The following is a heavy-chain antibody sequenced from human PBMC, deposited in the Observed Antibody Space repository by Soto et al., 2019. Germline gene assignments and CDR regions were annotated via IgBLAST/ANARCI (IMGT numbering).Heavy chain of an antibody. V-gene: IGHV3-23*01. CDR1: GFTFSSYA. Sequence: GESLKISCAASGFTFSSYAMSWVRQAPGKGLEWVSAISGSGGSTYYADSVKGRFTISRDNSKNTLYLQMNSLRAEDTAVYYCAKVRADYGSGSYCNYWGQGTLVTVSS. D-gene: IGHD3-10*01. J-gene: IGHJ4*02. CDR2: ISGSGGST. CDR3: AKVRADYGSGSYCNY.